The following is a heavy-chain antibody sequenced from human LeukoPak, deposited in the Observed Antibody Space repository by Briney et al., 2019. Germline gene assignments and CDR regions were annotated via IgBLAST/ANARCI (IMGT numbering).Heavy chain of an antibody. CDR3: ARDGGRAYSSGSNDY. CDR1: GFTFSSYS. D-gene: IGHD6-19*01. J-gene: IGHJ4*02. CDR2: ISSSSYI. Sequence: GGSLRLSCAASGFTFSSYSMNWVRQAPGKGLEWVSSISSSSYIYYADSVKGRFTISRDNAKNSLYLQMNSLRAEDTAVYYCARDGGRAYSSGSNDYWGQGTLVTVSS. V-gene: IGHV3-21*01.